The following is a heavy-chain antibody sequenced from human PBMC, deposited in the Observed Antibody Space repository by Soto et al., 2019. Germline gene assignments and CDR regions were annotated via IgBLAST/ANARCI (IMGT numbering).Heavy chain of an antibody. CDR3: AHRLCDSSCYWDVGYFDY. D-gene: IGHD3-22*01. V-gene: IGHV2-5*02. Sequence: QITLKESGPTLVKPTQTLTLTCTFSGFSLSTSGVGVGWIRQPPGKALECLALIYWDDDKRYSPSLKSRLTITKYTSKNQVVLTMTNMDPVDTATYFCAHRLCDSSCYWDVGYFDYWGRGTLVTVSS. CDR1: GFSLSTSGVG. J-gene: IGHJ4*02. CDR2: IYWDDDK.